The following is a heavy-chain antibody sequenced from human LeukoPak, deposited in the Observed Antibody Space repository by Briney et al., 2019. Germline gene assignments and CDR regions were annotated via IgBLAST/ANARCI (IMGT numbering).Heavy chain of an antibody. CDR3: ARGRIVVVPAATASSPNWFDP. CDR2: INHSGST. Sequence: SETLSLTCTVSGGSISSYYWSWIRQPPGKGLEWIGEINHSGSTNYNPSLKSRVTISVDTSKNQFSLKLSSVTAADTAVYYCARGRIVVVPAATASSPNWFDPWGQGALVTVSS. V-gene: IGHV4-34*01. J-gene: IGHJ5*02. D-gene: IGHD2-2*01. CDR1: GGSISSYY.